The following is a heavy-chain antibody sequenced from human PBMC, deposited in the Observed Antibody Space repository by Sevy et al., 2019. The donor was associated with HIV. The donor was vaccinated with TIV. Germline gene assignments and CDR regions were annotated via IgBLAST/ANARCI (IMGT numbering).Heavy chain of an antibody. V-gene: IGHV4-59*01. Sequence: SETLSLTCTVSGGSISAYYWSWIRQPPGKGLEYLGYIYYTGSTSYNPSLKSRVTISVDTSKNQFSLKLSSVTAADTAVYYCARAPPVRSGDDSLNWFDPWGQGTLVTVSS. CDR3: ARAPPVRSGDDSLNWFDP. J-gene: IGHJ5*02. D-gene: IGHD5-12*01. CDR1: GGSISAYY. CDR2: IYYTGST.